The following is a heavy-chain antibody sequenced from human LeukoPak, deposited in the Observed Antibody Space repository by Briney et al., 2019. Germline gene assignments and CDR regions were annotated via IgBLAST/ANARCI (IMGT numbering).Heavy chain of an antibody. CDR3: ARDGRRRLYGVDV. D-gene: IGHD6-25*01. CDR2: ITNSGGS. CDR1: GFMFSSYG. V-gene: IGHV3-23*01. J-gene: IGHJ6*02. Sequence: PGGSLRLSCAASGFMFSSYGMSWVRQAPGKGLEWVSGITNSGGSYYADSVRGRFTISRDNSKNTVFLQMNSLRGEDTAVYYCARDGRRRLYGVDVWGQGTTVTVSS.